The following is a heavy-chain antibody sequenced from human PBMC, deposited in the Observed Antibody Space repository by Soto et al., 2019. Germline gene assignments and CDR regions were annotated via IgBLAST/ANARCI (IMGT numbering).Heavy chain of an antibody. Sequence: ASVKVSCQASGYIFTSYYIHWVRQAPGQGLEWMGWINPFDGSRMFAQSFQGRVTMTRDTSTSTVYMELSSLRSEDTAVYYCARGLGYSYGCFDYWGQGTLVTVSS. J-gene: IGHJ4*02. D-gene: IGHD5-18*01. CDR3: ARGLGYSYGCFDY. CDR1: GYIFTSYY. V-gene: IGHV1-46*01. CDR2: INPFDGSR.